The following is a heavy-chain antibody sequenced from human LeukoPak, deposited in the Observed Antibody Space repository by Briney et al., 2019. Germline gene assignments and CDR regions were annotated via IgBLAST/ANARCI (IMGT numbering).Heavy chain of an antibody. J-gene: IGHJ4*02. CDR2: IYYSGST. CDR1: GGSISSSSYY. D-gene: IGHD3-10*01. Sequence: SETLSLTCTVSGGSISSSSYYWGWIRRPPGKGLEWIGIIYYSGSTYYNPSLKSRVTISVDTSKSQFSLKLSSVTAADTAVYYCARDGLYYFGSGSYRGGFDYWGQGTLVTVSS. CDR3: ARDGLYYFGSGSYRGGFDY. V-gene: IGHV4-39*07.